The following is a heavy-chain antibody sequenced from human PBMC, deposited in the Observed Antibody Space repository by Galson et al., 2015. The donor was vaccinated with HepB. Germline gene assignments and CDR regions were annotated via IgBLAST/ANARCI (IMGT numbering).Heavy chain of an antibody. CDR2: INPSGGST. CDR1: GYKFTSYY. CDR3: ARVAVPAAVVYYYYMDV. Sequence: SVKVSCKASGYKFTSYYMHWVRQAPGQGLEWMGIINPSGGSTDYAQKFRGRLTMTRDTSTSTVFMELSSLRSEDTAVYYCARVAVPAAVVYYYYMDVWGKGTTVTVSS. V-gene: IGHV1-46*01. J-gene: IGHJ6*03. D-gene: IGHD2-2*01.